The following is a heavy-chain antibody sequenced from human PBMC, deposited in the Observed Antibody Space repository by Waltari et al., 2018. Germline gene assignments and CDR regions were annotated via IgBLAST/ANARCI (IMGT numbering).Heavy chain of an antibody. CDR3: ATSRVVATLGDAFDI. D-gene: IGHD5-12*01. V-gene: IGHV1-8*03. J-gene: IGHJ3*02. CDR1: GYTFTSYD. CDR2: MNPTSGNT. Sequence: QVQLVQSGAEVKKPGASVKVSCQASGYTFTSYDINWVRQATGQGLEWMGWMNPTSGNTGYAQKCQGRVTITRNTAISTAYMELRSLRSEDTAVYYCATSRVVATLGDAFDIWGQGTMVTVSS.